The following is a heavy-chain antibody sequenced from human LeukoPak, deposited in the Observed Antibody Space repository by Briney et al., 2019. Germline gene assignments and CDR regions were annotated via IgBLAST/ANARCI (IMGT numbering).Heavy chain of an antibody. CDR3: ARHVRGSWYDFDY. Sequence: SETLSLTCTVSGGSISSSSYYWGWIRQPPGKGLEWIGSIYYSGSTYYNPSLKSRVTISVDTSKNQFSLKLSSVTAADTAVYYCARHVRGSWYDFDYWGQGTLVTVSS. J-gene: IGHJ4*02. CDR1: GGSISSSSYY. V-gene: IGHV4-39*01. D-gene: IGHD6-13*01. CDR2: IYYSGST.